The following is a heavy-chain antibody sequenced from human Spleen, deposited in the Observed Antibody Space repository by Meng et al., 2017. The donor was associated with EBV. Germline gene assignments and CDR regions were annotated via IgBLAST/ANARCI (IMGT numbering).Heavy chain of an antibody. CDR3: SRDLVGSDDY. V-gene: IGHV3-74*01. CDR2: LNEHGTIT. CDR1: GFTFSTYW. J-gene: IGHJ4*02. Sequence: VRLVASVGSVFQPVGSLRRACAASGFTFSTYWMHWVRQAPGKGPVWVSRLNEHGTITTYADSVKGRFTISRDNAKNTLYLQMNSLRVEDTAVYYCSRDLVGSDDYWGQGTLVTVSS.